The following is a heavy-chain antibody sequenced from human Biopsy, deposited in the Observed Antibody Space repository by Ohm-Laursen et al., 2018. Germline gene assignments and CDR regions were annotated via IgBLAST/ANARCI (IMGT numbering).Heavy chain of an antibody. CDR2: ITGGGNYI. CDR3: ATAAYAPPYFDL. Sequence: SLRLSCSASGFPFSDYYMRWIRQAPGKGLEWVSSITGGGNYINYADSVRGRFTISRDNSKNSVYLVMSSLRAEDTAVYFCATAAYAPPYFDLRGRGTVVTVSS. D-gene: IGHD4-17*01. V-gene: IGHV3-11*06. J-gene: IGHJ4*02. CDR1: GFPFSDYY.